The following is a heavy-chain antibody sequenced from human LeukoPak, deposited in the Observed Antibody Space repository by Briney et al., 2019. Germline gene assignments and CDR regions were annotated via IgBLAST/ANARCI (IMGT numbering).Heavy chain of an antibody. V-gene: IGHV3-49*04. D-gene: IGHD2-2*02. CDR2: IRSKAYGGTT. J-gene: IGHJ6*04. CDR3: TRDLRVNVVVPAAILLYYGMDV. Sequence: GGSLRLSCTPPGFTFGDYAMSWVRQAPGKGLEWVGFIRSKAYGGTTEYAASVKGRFTISRDDSKSIAYLQMNSLKTEDTAVYYCTRDLRVNVVVPAAILLYYGMDVWGKGTTVTASS. CDR1: GFTFGDYA.